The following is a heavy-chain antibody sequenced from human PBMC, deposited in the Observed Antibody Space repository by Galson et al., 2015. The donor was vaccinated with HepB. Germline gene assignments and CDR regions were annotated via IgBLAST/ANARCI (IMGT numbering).Heavy chain of an antibody. CDR1: GYIFTGYY. J-gene: IGHJ4*02. CDR3: ARGVKRFFDWSLTESYFDY. Sequence: SVKVSCKASGYIFTGYYIHWVRQAPGQGLEWMGRINPNSGGTYYAQNFQGRVAMSRDTSINTAYMELRGLRSDDTAIYYCARGVKRFFDWSLTESYFDYWGQGTLVTVSS. V-gene: IGHV1-2*06. D-gene: IGHD3-9*01. CDR2: INPNSGGT.